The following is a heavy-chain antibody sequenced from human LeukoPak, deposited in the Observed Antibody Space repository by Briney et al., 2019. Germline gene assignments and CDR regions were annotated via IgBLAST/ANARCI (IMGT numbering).Heavy chain of an antibody. Sequence: PGGSLRLSCAASGFTPSSYEVNWVRQAPGKGLVWVSRINSDGSSTIHADSVKGRFTISRDNAKNTLYLQMNSLRAEDTAVYYCAREVYSSGWSSFDYWGQGTLVTVSS. CDR2: INSDGSST. J-gene: IGHJ4*02. CDR3: AREVYSSGWSSFDY. V-gene: IGHV3-74*01. CDR1: GFTPSSYE. D-gene: IGHD6-19*01.